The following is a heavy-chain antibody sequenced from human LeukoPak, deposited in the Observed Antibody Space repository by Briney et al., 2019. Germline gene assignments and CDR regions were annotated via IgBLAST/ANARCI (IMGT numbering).Heavy chain of an antibody. CDR3: ARDYYYYYYHMDV. CDR2: ISSSGSTI. V-gene: IGHV3-11*01. J-gene: IGHJ6*03. CDR1: GFTFSDYY. Sequence: GGSLRLSCAASGFTFSDYYMSWLRQAPGKGLEWVSYISSSGSTIYYADSVKGRFTISRDNAKNSLYLQMNSLRAEDTAVYYCARDYYYYYYHMDVWGKGTTVTISS.